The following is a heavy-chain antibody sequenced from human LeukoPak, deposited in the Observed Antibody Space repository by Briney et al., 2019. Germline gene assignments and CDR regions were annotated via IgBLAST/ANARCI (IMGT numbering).Heavy chain of an antibody. V-gene: IGHV3-15*01. J-gene: IGHJ4*02. D-gene: IGHD4-17*01. CDR2: IKSKTDGGTT. CDR3: ATEYYGAYNY. CDR1: GFTFNKAW. Sequence: GGSLRLSCAVSGFTFNKAWMSWVRQAPGKGLEWVGRIKSKTDGGTTDYVAPVRGRFTISRDDSKDTLYLQMDSLKTEDIAVYYCATEYYGAYNYWGQGSLVTVSS.